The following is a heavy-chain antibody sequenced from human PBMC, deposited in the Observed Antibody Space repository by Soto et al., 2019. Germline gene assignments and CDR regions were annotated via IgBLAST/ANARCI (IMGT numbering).Heavy chain of an antibody. J-gene: IGHJ4*02. CDR1: GGTFSSYA. CDR3: ARAGREGATIISN. D-gene: IGHD1-26*01. CDR2: IIPIFGTA. Sequence: EASVKVSCKASGGTFSSYAISWVRQAPGQGLEWMGGIIPIFGTANYAQKFQGRVTITADESTSTAYMGLSSLRSEDTAVYYCARAGREGATIISNWGQGTLVTVSS. V-gene: IGHV1-69*13.